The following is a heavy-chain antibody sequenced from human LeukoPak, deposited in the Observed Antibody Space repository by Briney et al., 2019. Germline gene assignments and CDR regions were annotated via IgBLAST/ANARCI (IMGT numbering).Heavy chain of an antibody. D-gene: IGHD6-13*01. CDR2: IIPIFGTA. Sequence: GASVKVSCKASGGTFSSYAISWVRQAPGQGLEWMGGIIPIFGTANYAQKFQGRVTITTDESTSTAYMELSSLRSEDTAVYYCARGDSSSDAFDIWGQGTIVTVSS. CDR1: GGTFSSYA. CDR3: ARGDSSSDAFDI. J-gene: IGHJ3*02. V-gene: IGHV1-69*05.